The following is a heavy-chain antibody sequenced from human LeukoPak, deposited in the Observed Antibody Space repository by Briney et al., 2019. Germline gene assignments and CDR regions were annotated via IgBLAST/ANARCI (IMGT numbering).Heavy chain of an antibody. V-gene: IGHV1-18*01. CDR1: RYTFISYG. CDR2: ICAYNGDT. D-gene: IGHD4-11*01. J-gene: IGHJ4*02. CDR3: ARSLSDYSRFDY. Sequence: GSVNDSCMASRYTFISYGFSSVRPAPGQGVEWLGCICAYNGDTHYAQKLQGRVTMSTDTSTSTVYMELSSLRADDTAVYYCARSLSDYSRFDYWGQGTLVTVSS.